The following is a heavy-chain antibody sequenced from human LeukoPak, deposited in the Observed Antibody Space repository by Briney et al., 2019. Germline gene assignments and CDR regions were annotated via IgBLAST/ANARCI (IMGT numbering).Heavy chain of an antibody. CDR1: GFTFSSYA. Sequence: PGGSLRLSCAASGFTFSSYAMSWVRQPPGKGLEWVSTISGSGESTYYADSVKGRFTISRDYSKNTLYLQMNSLRAEDTAVYYCAKWGSGSYYKGSFDYWGQGTLVTVSP. CDR2: ISGSGEST. CDR3: AKWGSGSYYKGSFDY. D-gene: IGHD3-10*01. V-gene: IGHV3-23*01. J-gene: IGHJ4*02.